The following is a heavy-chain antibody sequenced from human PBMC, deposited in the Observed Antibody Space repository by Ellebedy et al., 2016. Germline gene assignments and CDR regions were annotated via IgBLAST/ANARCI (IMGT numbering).Heavy chain of an antibody. D-gene: IGHD5-18*01. J-gene: IGHJ4*02. CDR3: ARVRDEIQLWQIDY. CDR1: GFTFSSYA. Sequence: GESLKISCAASGFTFSSYAMSWVRQAPGKGLEWVSAISGSGGSTYYADSVKGRFTISRDNSKNTLYLQMNSLRAEDTAVYYCARVRDEIQLWQIDYWGQGTLVTVSS. CDR2: ISGSGGST. V-gene: IGHV3-23*01.